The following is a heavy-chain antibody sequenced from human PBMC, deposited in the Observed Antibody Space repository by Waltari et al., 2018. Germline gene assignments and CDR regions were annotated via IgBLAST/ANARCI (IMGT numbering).Heavy chain of an antibody. J-gene: IGHJ5*02. CDR1: GGSFSGYY. CDR3: ARGWGQLRPNHWFDP. D-gene: IGHD6-6*01. V-gene: IGHV4-34*01. Sequence: QVQLQQWGAGLLKPSETLSLTCAVYGGSFSGYYWSWIRQPPGKGLEWIGEINHSGSTNYNPSLKSRFTISVDTSKNQFSLKLSSVTAADTAVYYCARGWGQLRPNHWFDPWGQGTLVTVSS. CDR2: INHSGST.